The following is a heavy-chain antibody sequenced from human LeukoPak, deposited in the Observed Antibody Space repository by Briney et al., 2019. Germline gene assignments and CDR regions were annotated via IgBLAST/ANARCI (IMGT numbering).Heavy chain of an antibody. CDR2: ISGSGGNT. V-gene: IGHV3-23*01. CDR3: AKRDYGDYGGYFDY. D-gene: IGHD4-17*01. Sequence: GGSLRLSCAASGFTFSTYAMHWVRQAPGKGLEWVSGISGSGGNTYYADSVKGRFTVSRDNSKNTLYLQMNSLRAEDTAVYHWAKRDYGDYGGYFDYGGQGTLVTVSS. CDR1: GFTFSTYA. J-gene: IGHJ4*02.